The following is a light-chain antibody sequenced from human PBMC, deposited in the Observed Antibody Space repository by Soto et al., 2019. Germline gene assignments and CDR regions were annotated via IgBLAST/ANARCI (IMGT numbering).Light chain of an antibody. Sequence: EIVLTQSPGTLSLSPGERATLSCRASQSVRSSYLAWYQQKPGQAPRLLIYGASNRATGIPVRFSGSGSGTDFTLTISRLEAEDFAVYYCQQYGSSPLTFGGGTKVEIK. J-gene: IGKJ4*01. V-gene: IGKV3-20*01. CDR3: QQYGSSPLT. CDR1: QSVRSSY. CDR2: GAS.